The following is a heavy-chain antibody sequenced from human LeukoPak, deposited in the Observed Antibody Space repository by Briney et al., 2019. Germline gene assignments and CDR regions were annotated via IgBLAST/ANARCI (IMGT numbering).Heavy chain of an antibody. D-gene: IGHD3-10*01. CDR3: ARVLRDYMDV. V-gene: IGHV4-59*01. CDR2: IYYSGST. J-gene: IGHJ6*03. CDR1: GGSINSYY. Sequence: SETLSLTRTVSGGSINSYYWSWIRQPPGKGLEWIGYIYYSGSTNYNPSLKSRVTISVDTSKNQFSLKLSSVTAADTAVYYCARVLRDYMDVWGKGTTVTVSS.